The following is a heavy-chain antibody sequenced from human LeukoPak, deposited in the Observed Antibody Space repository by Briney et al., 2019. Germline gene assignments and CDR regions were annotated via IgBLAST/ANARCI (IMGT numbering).Heavy chain of an antibody. CDR1: GYTFTSYG. CDR2: ISAYNGNT. CDR3: ARDGSVDYGDYGYYYYYMDV. V-gene: IGHV1-18*01. Sequence: GGSLRLSCAASGYTFTSYGISWVRQAPGQGLEWMGWISAYNGNTNYAQKLQGRVTMTTDTSTSTAYMELRSLRSDDTAVYYCARDGSVDYGDYGYYYYYMDVWGKGTAVTISS. J-gene: IGHJ6*03. D-gene: IGHD4-17*01.